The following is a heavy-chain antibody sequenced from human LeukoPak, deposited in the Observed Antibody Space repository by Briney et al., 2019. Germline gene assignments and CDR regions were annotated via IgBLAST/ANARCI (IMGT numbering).Heavy chain of an antibody. CDR1: GLPFSIYE. CDR2: IGSSGTTI. D-gene: IGHD6-19*01. J-gene: IGHJ4*02. Sequence: PGGSLRLSCAVSGLPFSIYEMNWVRQAPGKGLEWVSNIGSSGTTIYYADSVKGRFSISRDNAKSSLYLQMNSLRVEDTAGYYCALLAVASDFDYWGQGALVTVSS. V-gene: IGHV3-48*03. CDR3: ALLAVASDFDY.